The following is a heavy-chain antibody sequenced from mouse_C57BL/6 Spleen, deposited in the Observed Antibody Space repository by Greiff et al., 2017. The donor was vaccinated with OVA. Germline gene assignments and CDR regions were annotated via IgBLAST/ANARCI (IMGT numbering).Heavy chain of an antibody. V-gene: IGHV1-55*01. CDR3: ARITTVVPYAMDY. CDR1: GYTFTSYW. Sequence: QVQLQQSGAELVKPGASVKMSCKASGYTFTSYWITWVKQRPGQGLEWIGDIYPGSGSTNYNEKFKSKATLTVDTSSSTAYMQLSSLTSEDSAVYYCARITTVVPYAMDYWGQGTSVTVSS. CDR2: IYPGSGST. D-gene: IGHD1-1*01. J-gene: IGHJ4*01.